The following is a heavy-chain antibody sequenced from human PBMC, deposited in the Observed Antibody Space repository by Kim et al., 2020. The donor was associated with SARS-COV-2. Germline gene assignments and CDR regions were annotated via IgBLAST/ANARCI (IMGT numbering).Heavy chain of an antibody. CDR1: GGSFSGYH. CDR3: ARGRAGVVPSPILGIGPHYDYYAMDV. V-gene: IGHV4-34*01. J-gene: IGHJ6*02. Sequence: SETLSLTCAVYGGSFSGYHWSWIRQPPWKGLEWIGEIKHSGSTNYNPSLKSRVTMSVDTSKSQFSLKLRSVTAADTAVYYCARGRAGVVPSPILGIGPHYDYYAMDVWGQGTTVTVSS. D-gene: IGHD2-2*02. CDR2: IKHSGST.